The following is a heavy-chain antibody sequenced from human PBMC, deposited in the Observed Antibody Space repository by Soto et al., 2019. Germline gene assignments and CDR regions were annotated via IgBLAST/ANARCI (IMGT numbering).Heavy chain of an antibody. CDR2: ISGSGGST. J-gene: IGHJ4*02. V-gene: IGHV3-23*01. CDR3: AKGDFWSGYYFEDYFDY. D-gene: IGHD3-3*01. Sequence: GGSLRLSCAASGFTFSSYAMSWVRQAPGKGLEWVSAISGSGGSTYYADSVKGRFTISRDNSKNTLYLQMNSLRAEDTAVYYCAKGDFWSGYYFEDYFDYWGQGTLVTVSS. CDR1: GFTFSSYA.